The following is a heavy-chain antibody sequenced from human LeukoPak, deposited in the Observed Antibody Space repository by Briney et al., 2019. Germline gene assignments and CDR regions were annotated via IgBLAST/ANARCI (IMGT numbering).Heavy chain of an antibody. J-gene: IGHJ4*02. D-gene: IGHD5-18*01. CDR2: ISRDGYST. CDR1: RFTFVNYA. CDR3: AKGSVDTAMATDY. Sequence: PGGSLKLSCAASRFTFVNYAMPWVRQAPGKGLEWVSLISRDGYSTYYADSVKGRFTISRDNSKNSLYLQMNSLRTEDTALYYCAKGSVDTAMATDYWGQGTLVTVSS. V-gene: IGHV3-43*01.